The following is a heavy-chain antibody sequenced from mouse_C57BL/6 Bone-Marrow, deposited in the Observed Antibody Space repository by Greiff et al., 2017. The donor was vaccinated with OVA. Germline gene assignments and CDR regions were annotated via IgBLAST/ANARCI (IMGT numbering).Heavy chain of an antibody. D-gene: IGHD3-2*02. CDR2: ISDGGSYT. Sequence: EVKLMDSGGGLVKPGGSLKLSCAASGFTFSSYAMSWVRQTPEKRLEWVATISDGGSYTYYPDNVKGRFTISRDNAKNNLYLQMSHLKSEDTAMYYCARYSSGYDYWGQGTTLTVSS. J-gene: IGHJ2*01. V-gene: IGHV5-4*03. CDR3: ARYSSGYDY. CDR1: GFTFSSYA.